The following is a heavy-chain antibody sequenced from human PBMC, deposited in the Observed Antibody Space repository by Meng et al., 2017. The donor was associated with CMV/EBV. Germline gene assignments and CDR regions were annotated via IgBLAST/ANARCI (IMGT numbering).Heavy chain of an antibody. CDR3: ARDSNCSGGSCYSRDYYGMDV. V-gene: IGHV4-59*01. D-gene: IGHD2-15*01. CDR1: GGSISSYY. Sequence: GSLRLSCTVSGGSISSYYWSWIRQPPGKGLEWIGYIYYSGSTNYNPSLKSRATISVDTSKNQFSLKLSSVTAADTAVYYCARDSNCSGGSCYSRDYYGMDVWGQGTTVTVSS. J-gene: IGHJ6*02. CDR2: IYYSGST.